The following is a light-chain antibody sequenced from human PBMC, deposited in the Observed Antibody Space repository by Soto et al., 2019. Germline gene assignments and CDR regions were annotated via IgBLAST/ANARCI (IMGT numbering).Light chain of an antibody. CDR3: AAWDDSLNGVV. CDR1: SSNIGSNI. V-gene: IGLV1-44*01. CDR2: SNN. Sequence: QSVLTQPPSASGTPGQRVTVSCSGSSSNIGSNIVNWYQQLPGTAPKLLIYSNNQRPSVVPDRFSGSKSGTSASLAISGLQSEDEADYYCAAWDDSLNGVVFGGGTQLTVL. J-gene: IGLJ2*01.